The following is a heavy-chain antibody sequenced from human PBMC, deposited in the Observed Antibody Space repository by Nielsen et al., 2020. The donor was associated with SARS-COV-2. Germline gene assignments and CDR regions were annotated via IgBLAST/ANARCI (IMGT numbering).Heavy chain of an antibody. J-gene: IGHJ4*02. CDR1: GYTFTSYY. D-gene: IGHD6-13*01. CDR2: INPSGGST. CDR3: AGEPQQLAQGFDY. Sequence: ASVKVSCKASGYTFTSYYMHWVRQAPGQGLEWMGIINPSGGSTSYAQKFQGRVTMTRDTSKNQFSLKLSSVTAADTAVYYCAGEPQQLAQGFDYWGQGTLVTVSS. V-gene: IGHV1-46*01.